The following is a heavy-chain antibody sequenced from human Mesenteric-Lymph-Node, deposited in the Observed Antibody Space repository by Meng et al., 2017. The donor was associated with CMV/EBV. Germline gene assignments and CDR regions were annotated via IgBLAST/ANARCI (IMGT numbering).Heavy chain of an antibody. D-gene: IGHD2-21*01. Sequence: AVSGFTVRSYVLHWVRQAPGKGLEWLAVMSYDGGDKYYADSVKGRFTLSPNHPPPTLYFPLHLLGPSSPSLSYCAREHNSHPFSFDFCGQGTLVTVSS. J-gene: IGHJ4*02. V-gene: IGHV3-30*14. CDR3: AREHNSHPFSFDF. CDR2: MSYDGGDK. CDR1: GFTVRSYV.